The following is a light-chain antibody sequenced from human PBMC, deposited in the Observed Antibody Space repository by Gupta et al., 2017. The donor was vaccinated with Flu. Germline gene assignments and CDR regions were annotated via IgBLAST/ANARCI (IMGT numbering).Light chain of an antibody. J-gene: IGLJ3*02. CDR3: SSYTSSSTLV. CDR2: EVS. V-gene: IGLV2-14*01. CDR1: SSDVGGYNY. Sequence: QSALTQPASVSGSPGPSNTISCTGTSSDVGGYNYVSWYQQHPGKAPQLMIYEVSNRPSGVSNRFSGSKSGNTASLTISGLQAEDEADYYCSSYTSSSTLVFGGGTKLTVL.